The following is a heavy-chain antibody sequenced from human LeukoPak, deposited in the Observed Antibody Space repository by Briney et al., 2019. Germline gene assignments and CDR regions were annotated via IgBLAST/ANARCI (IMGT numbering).Heavy chain of an antibody. D-gene: IGHD1-26*01. CDR3: ATPPLVGATPFDY. V-gene: IGHV1-24*01. CDR2: FDPEDGET. CDR1: GYTLTELS. Sequence: ASVKVSCKVSGYTLTELSMHWVRQAPGKGLEWMGGFDPEDGETIYAQKFQGRVTMTEDTSTDTAHMELSSLRSEDTAVYYCATPPLVGATPFDYWGQGTLVTVSS. J-gene: IGHJ4*02.